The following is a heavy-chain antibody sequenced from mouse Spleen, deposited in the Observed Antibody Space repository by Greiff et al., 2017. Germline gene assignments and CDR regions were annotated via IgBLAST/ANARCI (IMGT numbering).Heavy chain of an antibody. CDR1: GFTFTNYW. V-gene: IGHV1-5*01. Sequence: VQLQQSGTELVRPGASVKMSCKASGFTFTNYWMHWVKQRPGQGLEWIGAIYPGNGDTSYNQKFKGKAKLTAVTSASTAYMELSSLTNEDSAVYYCTRYGNWYFDVWGAGTTVTVSS. D-gene: IGHD2-10*02. CDR3: TRYGNWYFDV. CDR2: IYPGNGDT. J-gene: IGHJ1*01.